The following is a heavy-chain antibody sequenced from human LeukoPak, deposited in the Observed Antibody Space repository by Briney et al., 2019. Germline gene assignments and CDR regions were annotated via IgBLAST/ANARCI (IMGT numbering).Heavy chain of an antibody. CDR2: IYPGDSDT. V-gene: IGHV5-51*01. CDR3: ARQLGATSPTWFDP. Sequence: GESLKISCEGSGYSFTSYWIAWVRQMPGKGLEWMGVIYPGDSDTSYSPSFQGEVTISADKSISTAYLTCSSLEASVTAMYYCARQLGATSPTWFDPWGQGTLVTVSS. CDR1: GYSFTSYW. J-gene: IGHJ5*02. D-gene: IGHD1-26*01.